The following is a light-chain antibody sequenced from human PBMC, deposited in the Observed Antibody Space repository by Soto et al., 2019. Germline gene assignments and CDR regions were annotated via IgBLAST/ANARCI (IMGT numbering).Light chain of an antibody. CDR1: HIITSD. J-gene: IGKJ5*01. Sequence: EIVMTQSPGTLSVSPGERVTLSCRASHIITSDLAWYQHKPGQTPRLLIHGASNMATGIPVRFSGAGSGTEFTLTISSLQSEDFGVYYCQQYNKWPQTFGQGTRLEIK. CDR2: GAS. CDR3: QQYNKWPQT. V-gene: IGKV3-15*01.